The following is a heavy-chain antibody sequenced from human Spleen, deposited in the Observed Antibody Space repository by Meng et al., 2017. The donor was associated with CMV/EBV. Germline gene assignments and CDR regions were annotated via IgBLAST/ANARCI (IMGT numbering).Heavy chain of an antibody. Sequence: GSLRLSCTVSGGSISSYYWSWIRQPPGKGLEWIGEINHSGSTNYNPSLKSRVTISVDTSKNQFSLKLSSVTAADTAVYYCARGPKFAIFGVVIKGWFDPWGQGTLVTVSS. V-gene: IGHV4-34*01. CDR2: INHSGST. J-gene: IGHJ5*02. CDR1: GGSISSYY. D-gene: IGHD3-3*01. CDR3: ARGPKFAIFGVVIKGWFDP.